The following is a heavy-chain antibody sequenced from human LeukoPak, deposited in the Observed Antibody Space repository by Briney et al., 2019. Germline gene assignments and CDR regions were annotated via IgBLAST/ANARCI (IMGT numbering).Heavy chain of an antibody. D-gene: IGHD3-3*02. CDR2: INFSGGNT. J-gene: IGHJ3*01. CDR3: ARDIEFST. Sequence: GGSLRLSCAASGFTFSDSAMNWVRQAPGKGLEWLSLINFSGGNTYYADSMKGRFTISRDNSKDTLYLQMNSLRAEDTAIYYCARDIEFSTWGLGTMVTVSS. CDR1: GFTFSDSA. V-gene: IGHV3-23*01.